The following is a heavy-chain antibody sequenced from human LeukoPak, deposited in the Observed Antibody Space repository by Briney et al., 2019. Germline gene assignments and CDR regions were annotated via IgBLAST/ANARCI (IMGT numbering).Heavy chain of an antibody. CDR3: ARAYSSSLYGMDV. Sequence: ASVKVSCKASGGTFSSYAISWVRQAPGQGLEWMGWISAYNGNTNYAQKLQGRVTMTTDTSTSTAYMELRSLRSDDTAVYYCARAYSSSLYGMDVWGQGTTVTVSS. D-gene: IGHD6-13*01. J-gene: IGHJ6*02. CDR1: GGTFSSYA. V-gene: IGHV1-18*01. CDR2: ISAYNGNT.